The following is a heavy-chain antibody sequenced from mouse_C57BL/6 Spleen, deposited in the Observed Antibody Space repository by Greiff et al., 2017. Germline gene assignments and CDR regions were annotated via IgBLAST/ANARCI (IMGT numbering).Heavy chain of an antibody. V-gene: IGHV2-2*01. CDR3: ARGGGYGPWFAY. Sequence: QVQLKESGPGLVQPSQSLSITCTVSGFSLTSYGVHWVRQSPGKGLAWLGVIWSGGSTDYNAAFISRLSISKDNSKSQVFFKMNSLQADDTAIYYCARGGGYGPWFAYWGQGTLVTVSA. CDR1: GFSLTSYG. CDR2: IWSGGST. J-gene: IGHJ3*01. D-gene: IGHD2-10*02.